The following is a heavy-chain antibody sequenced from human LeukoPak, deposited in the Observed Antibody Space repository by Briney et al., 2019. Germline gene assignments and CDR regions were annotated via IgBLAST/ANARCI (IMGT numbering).Heavy chain of an antibody. V-gene: IGHV1-24*01. J-gene: IGHJ4*02. CDR1: GYTLTGLS. Sequence: ASVKVSCKVSGYTLTGLSMHWVRQAPGKGLEWMGGFDPEDGETIYAQKFQGRVTMTEDTSTDTAYMELSSLRSEDTAVYYCATTRGYSYALDYWGQGTLVTVSS. CDR2: FDPEDGET. CDR3: ATTRGYSYALDY. D-gene: IGHD5-18*01.